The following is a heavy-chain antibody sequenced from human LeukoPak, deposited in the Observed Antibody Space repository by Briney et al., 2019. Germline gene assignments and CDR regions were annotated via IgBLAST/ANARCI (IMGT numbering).Heavy chain of an antibody. D-gene: IGHD3-22*01. CDR2: TSYNGRA. CDR3: ARTYYYGSSGYPYFDS. Sequence: SETLSLTCTVSGGSVSSSSYYWGWIRQPPGKGLEWIGYTSYNGRADYNPSLKSRVTNSVDTSKNQFSLKLSSVTAADTAVYYCARTYYYGSSGYPYFDSWGQGTLVTVSS. CDR1: GGSVSSSSYY. V-gene: IGHV4-61*01. J-gene: IGHJ4*02.